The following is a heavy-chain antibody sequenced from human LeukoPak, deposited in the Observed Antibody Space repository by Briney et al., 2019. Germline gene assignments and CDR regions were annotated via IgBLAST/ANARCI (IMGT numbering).Heavy chain of an antibody. J-gene: IGHJ3*02. CDR2: ISYDGSNK. CDR3: ARDRGFYSGSSNDAFEI. D-gene: IGHD1-26*01. CDR1: GFTFSSYT. V-gene: IGHV3-30-3*01. Sequence: GGSLSFSCSASGFTFSSYTMHRDRQAPGKGLEWVAVISYDGSNKYYADSVKGRFTISRDNSKNTLYLKMNSLRAEDTAVYYCARDRGFYSGSSNDAFEIWGQGTM.